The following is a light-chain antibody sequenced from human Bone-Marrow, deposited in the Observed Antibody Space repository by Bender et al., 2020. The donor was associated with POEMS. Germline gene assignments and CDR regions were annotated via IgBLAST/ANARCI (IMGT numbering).Light chain of an antibody. CDR3: QAWDSSSRQPAV. CDR1: RLGTKK. Sequence: SYELTQPPSVSVSPGQTASITCSGERLGTKKASWYQQKPGQSPVPLIYQDTKRPSGIPERISGSSSGNIATLTISGTQTMDEADYYCQAWDSSSRQPAVFGGGTKLTVL. V-gene: IGLV3-1*01. CDR2: QDT. J-gene: IGLJ2*01.